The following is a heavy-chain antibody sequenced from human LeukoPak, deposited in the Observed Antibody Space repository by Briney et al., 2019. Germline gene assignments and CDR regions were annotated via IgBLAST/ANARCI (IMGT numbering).Heavy chain of an antibody. D-gene: IGHD1-26*01. J-gene: IGHJ4*02. CDR2: ISTRGDVT. V-gene: IGHV3-23*01. Sequence: GGSLRLSCAASGFAFNTHAMTWVRQAPGKGLEWVSHISTRGDVTYYADSVEGRFTISRDNSNNTLFLHTRSLRGEDTAIYFSARSQWDLTYYLGSWGQGTLVAVSS. CDR3: ARSQWDLTYYLGS. CDR1: GFAFNTHA.